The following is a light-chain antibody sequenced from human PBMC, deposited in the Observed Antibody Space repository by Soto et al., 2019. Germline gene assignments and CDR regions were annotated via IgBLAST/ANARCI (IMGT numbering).Light chain of an antibody. CDR3: CSYAGRDTLYV. V-gene: IGLV2-11*01. CDR2: DVS. CDR1: STDVGGYNY. J-gene: IGLJ1*01. Sequence: QRALTQPRSGTGVDLDGGSISYTRTSTDVGGYNYVSWYQQHPGKVPKLMLYDVSKRPSGVPDRFSGSKSGNTASLTISGLQAEDEADYYCCSYAGRDTLYVFGSGTKVTVL.